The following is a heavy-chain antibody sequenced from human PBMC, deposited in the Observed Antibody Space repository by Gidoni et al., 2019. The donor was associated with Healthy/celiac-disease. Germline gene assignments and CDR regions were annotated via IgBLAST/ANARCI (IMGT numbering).Heavy chain of an antibody. V-gene: IGHV3-30-3*01. CDR1: GFTFSSYA. CDR2: ISYDGSNK. D-gene: IGHD2-15*01. Sequence: QVQLVESGGGVVQPGRSLRLSCAASGFTFSSYAMLWVRQAPGKGLEWVAVISYDGSNKYYADSVKGRFTISRDNSKNTLYLQMNSLRAEDTAVYYCARARCSGGSCYSIRGAGMDVWGQGTTVTVSS. J-gene: IGHJ6*02. CDR3: ARARCSGGSCYSIRGAGMDV.